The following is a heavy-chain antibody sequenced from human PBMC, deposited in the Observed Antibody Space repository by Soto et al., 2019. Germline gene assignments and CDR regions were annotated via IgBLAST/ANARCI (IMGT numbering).Heavy chain of an antibody. V-gene: IGHV5-51*01. D-gene: IGHD1-1*01. J-gene: IGHJ6*02. Sequence: GESLKMSCKGSGYSFTTYWIACVRQIPGKGLEWMGIIYPADSETRYSPSFQGQVTVSVDKSISTAYLQWTSLKASDTAMYYCARPSTTWDYYHGLDVWGQGTTVTVSS. CDR1: GYSFTTYW. CDR3: ARPSTTWDYYHGLDV. CDR2: IYPADSET.